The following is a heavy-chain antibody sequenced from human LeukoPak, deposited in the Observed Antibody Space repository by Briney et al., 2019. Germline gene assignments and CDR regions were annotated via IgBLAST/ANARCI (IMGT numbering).Heavy chain of an antibody. D-gene: IGHD3-10*01. CDR1: GYTFTGYY. V-gene: IGHV1-2*02. CDR2: INPNSGGT. CDR3: ATSRGVIIQSPIDY. Sequence: ASVKVSCKASGYTFTGYYMHWVRQAPGQGLEWMGWINPNSGGTNYAQKFQGRVTITADTSTDTAYMELSSLRSEDTAVYYCATSRGVIIQSPIDYWGQGTLVTVSS. J-gene: IGHJ4*02.